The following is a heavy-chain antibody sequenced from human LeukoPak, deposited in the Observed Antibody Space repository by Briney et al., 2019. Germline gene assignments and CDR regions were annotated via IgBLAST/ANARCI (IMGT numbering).Heavy chain of an antibody. CDR3: ARVDGAFDI. D-gene: IGHD3-9*01. CDR1: GFTFSNYA. CDR2: ISSNGGST. Sequence: PGGSLRLSCSASGFTFSNYAMYWVRQAPGKGLEYISAISSNGGSTYYADSVKGRFTISRDNSKNTLYLQMNSLRAEDTAVYYCARVDGAFDIWGQGTMVTVSS. J-gene: IGHJ3*02. V-gene: IGHV3-64*04.